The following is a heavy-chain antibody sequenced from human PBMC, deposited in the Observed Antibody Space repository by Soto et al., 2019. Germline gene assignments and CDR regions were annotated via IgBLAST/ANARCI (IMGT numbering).Heavy chain of an antibody. V-gene: IGHV3-30-3*01. J-gene: IGHJ6*02. D-gene: IGHD1-26*01. CDR3: VKWEAGPTTLLYGMDV. Sequence: PGWALRLSCAASGFTFSSYAMHWGRQAPGKGLEWVAVISYDGSNKYYADSVEGRFTISRDNSKNTLYLQTNSLRAEDTAVYYCVKWEAGPTTLLYGMDVWGQGPTVTVSS. CDR1: GFTFSSYA. CDR2: ISYDGSNK.